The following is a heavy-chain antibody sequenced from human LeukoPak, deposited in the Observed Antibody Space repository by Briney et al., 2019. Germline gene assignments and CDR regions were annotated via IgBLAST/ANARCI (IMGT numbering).Heavy chain of an antibody. CDR3: ARGCGIYYDSSGCY. V-gene: IGHV4-59*01. D-gene: IGHD3-22*01. J-gene: IGHJ4*02. CDR1: GGSISSYY. CDR2: IYYSGST. Sequence: SETLSLTCTVSGGSISSYYWSWIRQPPGKGLEWIGYIYYSGSTNYNPSLKSRVTISVDTSKNQFSLKLSPVTAADTAVYYCARGCGIYYDSSGCYWGQGTLVTVSS.